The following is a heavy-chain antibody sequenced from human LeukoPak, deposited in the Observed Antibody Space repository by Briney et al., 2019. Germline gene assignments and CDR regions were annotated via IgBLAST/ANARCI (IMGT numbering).Heavy chain of an antibody. V-gene: IGHV4-61*02. CDR3: ARDLGAPESGVSSLY. Sequence: PSQTLSLTCTVSSDPIRSGSYYWSWIRQPAGKELEWLGRIYVSGSTNYNPSLKSRVTISVDTSKNQFSLKLSSVTAADTAVYYCARDLGAPESGVSSLYWGQGTLVTVSS. J-gene: IGHJ4*02. CDR2: IYVSGST. CDR1: SDPIRSGSYY. D-gene: IGHD1-26*01.